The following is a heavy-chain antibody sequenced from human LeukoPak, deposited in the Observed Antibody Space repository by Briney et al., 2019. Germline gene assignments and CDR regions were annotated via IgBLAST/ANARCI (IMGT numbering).Heavy chain of an antibody. CDR2: IYYSGST. V-gene: IGHV4-59*08. D-gene: IGHD1-26*01. CDR1: GGSISSYY. CDR3: AVGATTLWYFDL. Sequence: KPSETLSLTCTVSGGSISSYYWSWIRQPPGKGLEWIGYIYYSGSTNYNPSLKSRVTISVDTSKNQFSLKLSSVTAADTAVYYCAVGATTLWYFDLWGRGTLATVSS. J-gene: IGHJ2*01.